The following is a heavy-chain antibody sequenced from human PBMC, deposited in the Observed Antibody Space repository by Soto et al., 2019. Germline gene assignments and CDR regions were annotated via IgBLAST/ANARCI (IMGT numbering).Heavy chain of an antibody. J-gene: IGHJ4*02. CDR3: ARQLSRANYDFWSAIDY. CDR1: GGSISSSSFY. CDR2: IYYSGST. Sequence: SETLSLTCTVSGGSISSSSFYWGWIRQPPGKGLEWIGSIYYSGSTYYNPSLKSRVTISIDTSKNQFSLKLSSVTAADTAVYYCARQLSRANYDFWSAIDYWGQGTLVTVSS. D-gene: IGHD3-3*01. V-gene: IGHV4-39*01.